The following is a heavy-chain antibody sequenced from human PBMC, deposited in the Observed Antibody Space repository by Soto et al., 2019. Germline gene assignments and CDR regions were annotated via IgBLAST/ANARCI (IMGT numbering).Heavy chain of an antibody. CDR3: ASIGAVAAYGMDV. CDR2: ISYDGSNK. V-gene: IGHV3-30-3*01. Sequence: QVQLVESGGGVVQPGRSLRLSCAASGFTFSSYAMHWVRQAPGKGLEWVAVISYDGSNKYYADSVKGRFTISRDNSKNTLYLQMNSLRAEDTAVYYCASIGAVAAYGMDVWGQGTTVTVSS. D-gene: IGHD6-19*01. CDR1: GFTFSSYA. J-gene: IGHJ6*02.